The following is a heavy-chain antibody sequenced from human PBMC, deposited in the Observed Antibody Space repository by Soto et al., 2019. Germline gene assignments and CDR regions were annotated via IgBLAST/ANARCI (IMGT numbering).Heavy chain of an antibody. D-gene: IGHD3-22*01. CDR1: GGSFSGYY. CDR3: ARGHAPGYYYDSSGYYLRLRAFDI. CDR2: INHSGST. J-gene: IGHJ3*02. V-gene: IGHV4-34*01. Sequence: NPSETLFLTCAVYGGSFSGYYWSWIRQPPGKGLEWIGEINHSGSTNYSPSLKSRVTISVDTSKNQFSLKLSSVTAADTAVYYCARGHAPGYYYDSSGYYLRLRAFDIWGQGTMVTVSS.